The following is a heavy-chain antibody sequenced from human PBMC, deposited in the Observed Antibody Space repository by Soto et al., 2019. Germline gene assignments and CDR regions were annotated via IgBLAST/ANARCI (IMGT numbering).Heavy chain of an antibody. CDR3: ARDLVITTLGHCYGMDV. J-gene: IGHJ6*02. Sequence: SETLSLTCTVSGGSISSGDDYWSWIRQPPGKGLEWIGYIHYSGNTHYTPSLRSRVSFSVDTSRNQFSLTLTSVTAADTAIYYCARDLVITTLGHCYGMDVWGQGTTVTVS. CDR2: IHYSGNT. CDR1: GGSISSGDDY. D-gene: IGHD3-9*01. V-gene: IGHV4-30-4*01.